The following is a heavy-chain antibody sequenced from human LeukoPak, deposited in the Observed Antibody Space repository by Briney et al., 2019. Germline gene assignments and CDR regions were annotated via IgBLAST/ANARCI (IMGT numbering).Heavy chain of an antibody. CDR2: ISSSSSTI. Sequence: PGGSLRLSCAASGFTFSSYSMNWVRQAPGKGLEWVSYISSSSSTIYYADSLKGRYTISRDNAKNSLYLQMNSLRAEDTAVYYCARDVGMTTVTKFDYWGQGTLVTVSS. V-gene: IGHV3-48*01. CDR1: GFTFSSYS. J-gene: IGHJ4*02. CDR3: ARDVGMTTVTKFDY. D-gene: IGHD4-17*01.